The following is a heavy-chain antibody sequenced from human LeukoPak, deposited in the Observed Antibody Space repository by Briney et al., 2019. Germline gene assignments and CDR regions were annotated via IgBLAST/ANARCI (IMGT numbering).Heavy chain of an antibody. CDR1: GYTFTSYG. CDR2: ISAYNGNT. D-gene: IGHD3-22*01. Sequence: ASVKVSCKASGYTFTSYGISWVRQAPGQGLEWMGWISAYNGNTNYAQKLQGRVTMTTDTSTSTAYMELRSLRSDDTAVYYCARDSSSYYYVWHYYYMDVWGKGTTVTVSS. V-gene: IGHV1-18*01. CDR3: ARDSSSYYYVWHYYYMDV. J-gene: IGHJ6*03.